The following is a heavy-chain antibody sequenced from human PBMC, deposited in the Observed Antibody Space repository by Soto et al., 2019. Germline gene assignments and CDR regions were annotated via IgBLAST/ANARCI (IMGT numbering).Heavy chain of an antibody. V-gene: IGHV1-46*01. J-gene: IGHJ4*02. Sequence: QVQLMQSGAEVKKPGASVKVSCKASGDTFTDYYIHWVRQAPGQGLEWMGTVNPSGGHTTYAQHFLGRVTMTRDTSTSTLYMELTSLTSDDPAIYYCARGGHVVVVTAALEYWGQGTLVTVSS. CDR3: ARGGHVVVVTAALEY. CDR1: GDTFTDYY. CDR2: VNPSGGHT. D-gene: IGHD2-21*02.